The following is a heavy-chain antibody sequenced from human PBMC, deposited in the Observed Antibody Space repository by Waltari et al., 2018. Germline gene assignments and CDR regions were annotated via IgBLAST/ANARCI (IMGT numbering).Heavy chain of an antibody. Sequence: QVHLMESGGGVVQPGRSLRLSCSASGFTFSSYAMHWVRQAPVKGLEWVAGRAKNGSKKYDADSVKSRFTISRDNSKNTMYLQMNRVRAEDTAVYYCAREKEETVSFDYWGQGTLVTVSS. V-gene: IGHV3-30*01. CDR2: RAKNGSKK. CDR3: AREKEETVSFDY. D-gene: IGHD4-4*01. CDR1: GFTFSSYA. J-gene: IGHJ4*02.